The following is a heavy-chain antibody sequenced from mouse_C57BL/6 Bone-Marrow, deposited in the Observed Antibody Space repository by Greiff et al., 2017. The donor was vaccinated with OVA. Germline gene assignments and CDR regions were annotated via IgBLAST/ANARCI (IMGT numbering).Heavy chain of an antibody. V-gene: IGHV3-8*01. Sequence: EVKLVESGPGLAKPSQTLSLTCSVSGYSITSDYWNWIRKFPGNKLEYMGYISYSGSTYYNPSLKSRISITRDTSKNQYYLQLNSVTTEDTATYYCARSIYYYGSSYAMDYWGQGTSVTVSS. D-gene: IGHD1-1*01. J-gene: IGHJ4*01. CDR1: GYSITSDY. CDR3: ARSIYYYGSSYAMDY. CDR2: ISYSGST.